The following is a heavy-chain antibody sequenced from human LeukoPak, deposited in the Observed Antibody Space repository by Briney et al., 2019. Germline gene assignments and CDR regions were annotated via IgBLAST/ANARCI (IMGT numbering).Heavy chain of an antibody. V-gene: IGHV4-4*07. J-gene: IGHJ4*02. Sequence: SETLSLTCTVSGGSISSYYWSRIRQPAGKGLEWIGRIYTSGSTNYNPSLKSRVTMSVDTSKNQFSLKLSSVTAADTAVYYCARVSPGYSSGWPLTQEKYYFDYWGQGTLVTVSS. CDR3: ARVSPGYSSGWPLTQEKYYFDY. CDR2: IYTSGST. D-gene: IGHD6-19*01. CDR1: GGSISSYY.